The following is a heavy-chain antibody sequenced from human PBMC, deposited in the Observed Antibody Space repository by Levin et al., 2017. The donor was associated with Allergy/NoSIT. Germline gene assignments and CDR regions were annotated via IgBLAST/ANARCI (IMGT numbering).Heavy chain of an antibody. CDR1: GFTFSRYY. CDR2: ITSDVTDT. J-gene: IGHJ4*02. V-gene: IGHV3-74*01. D-gene: IGHD2-2*01. CDR3: ARGGCSRTSCLDY. Sequence: HAGGSLRLSCAASGFTFSRYYMHWVRQAPGKGLVWVSRITSDVTDTHYADAVKGRFTISRDNAEDTLYLQMNSLRAEDTGIYYCARGGCSRTSCLDYWGQGILVTVSS.